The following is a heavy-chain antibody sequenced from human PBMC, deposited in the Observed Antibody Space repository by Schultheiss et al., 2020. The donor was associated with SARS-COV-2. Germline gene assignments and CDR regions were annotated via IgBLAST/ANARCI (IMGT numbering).Heavy chain of an antibody. CDR1: GGSISSGGYY. Sequence: SETLSLTCTVSGGSISSGGYYWSWIRQPPGKGLEWIGSIYYSGSTYYNPSLKSRVTISVDTSKNQFSLKLSSVTAADTAVYYCARGLYEDSIYYYYGMDVWGQGTTVTVSS. D-gene: IGHD5/OR15-5a*01. J-gene: IGHJ6*02. CDR2: IYYSGST. CDR3: ARGLYEDSIYYYYGMDV. V-gene: IGHV4-39*07.